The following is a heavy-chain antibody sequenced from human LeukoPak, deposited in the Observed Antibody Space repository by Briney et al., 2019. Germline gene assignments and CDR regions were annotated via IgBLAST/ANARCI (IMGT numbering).Heavy chain of an antibody. V-gene: IGHV3-11*01. Sequence: GGSLRLSCAASGFTFSDYYMSWIRQAPGKGLGWGSYISSSGSTIYYADSVKGRFTISRDNAKNSLYLQMNSLRAEDTAVYYCARGDFYYYYGMDVWGQGTTVTVSS. J-gene: IGHJ6*02. CDR3: ARGDFYYYYGMDV. CDR2: ISSSGSTI. CDR1: GFTFSDYY.